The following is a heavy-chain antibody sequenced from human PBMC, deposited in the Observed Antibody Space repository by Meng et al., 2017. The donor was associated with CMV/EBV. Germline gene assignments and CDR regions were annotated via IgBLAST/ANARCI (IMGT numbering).Heavy chain of an antibody. D-gene: IGHD6-19*01. Sequence: GESLKISCAASGFTFSGSAMHWVCQASGKGLEWVGRIRSKANSYATAYAASVKGRFTISRDDSKNTAYLQMNSLKTEDTAVYYCTVRIAVAGTIDYWGQGTLVTVSS. CDR2: IRSKANSYAT. V-gene: IGHV3-73*01. CDR3: TVRIAVAGTIDY. CDR1: GFTFSGSA. J-gene: IGHJ4*02.